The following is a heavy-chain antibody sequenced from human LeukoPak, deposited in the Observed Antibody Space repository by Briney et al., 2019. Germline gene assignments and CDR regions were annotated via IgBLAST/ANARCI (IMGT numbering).Heavy chain of an antibody. Sequence: GRSLRLSCAASGFTFSSYAMHWVRQAPGKGLEWVAVISYDGSNKYYADSVKGRFTISRDNPKNTLYLQMNSLRAEDTAVYYCARDGMWWRIRGYFDYWGQGTLVTVSS. CDR2: ISYDGSNK. J-gene: IGHJ4*02. D-gene: IGHD2-21*01. CDR1: GFTFSSYA. CDR3: ARDGMWWRIRGYFDY. V-gene: IGHV3-30-3*01.